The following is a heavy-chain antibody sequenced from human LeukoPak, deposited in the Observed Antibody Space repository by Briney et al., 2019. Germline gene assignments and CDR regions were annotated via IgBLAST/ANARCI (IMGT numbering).Heavy chain of an antibody. V-gene: IGHV1-3*01. CDR2: INAGNGNT. J-gene: IGHJ3*02. CDR1: GYTFTSYG. Sequence: ASVKVSCKASGYTFTSYGISWVRQAPGQRLEWMGWINAGNGNTKYSQKFQGRVTITRDTSASTAYMELSSLRSEDTAVYYCASPLLSDAFDIWGQGTMVTVSS. CDR3: ASPLLSDAFDI. D-gene: IGHD3-10*01.